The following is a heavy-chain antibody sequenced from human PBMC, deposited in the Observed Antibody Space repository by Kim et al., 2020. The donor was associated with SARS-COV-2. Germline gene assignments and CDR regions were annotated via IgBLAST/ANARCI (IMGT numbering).Heavy chain of an antibody. J-gene: IGHJ4*02. CDR3: ARDYDYHHSSGYFDY. CDR1: GFTFGDYA. V-gene: IGHV3-9*01. D-gene: IGHD3-22*01. Sequence: GGSLRLSCAASGFTFGDYAMHWVRQAPGKGLEWVSGISWSSGSIGYADSVKGRFTISRDNAKNSLYLQMNSLRAEDTAVYYCARDYDYHHSSGYFDYWGQGTLVTVSS. CDR2: ISWSSGSI.